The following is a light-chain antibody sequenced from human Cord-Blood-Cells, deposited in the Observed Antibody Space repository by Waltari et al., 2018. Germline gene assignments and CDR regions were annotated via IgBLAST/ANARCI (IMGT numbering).Light chain of an antibody. CDR2: KAS. J-gene: IGKJ1*01. Sequence: DIQMTQSPSTLSASVGDRVTITCRASQSISSWLAWYQQKPGKAPKLLIYKASSLERGGPSRFSGSVSGTEFTLTISSLQPDDFATYYCQQYNSYSWTFGQGTKVEIK. V-gene: IGKV1-5*03. CDR1: QSISSW. CDR3: QQYNSYSWT.